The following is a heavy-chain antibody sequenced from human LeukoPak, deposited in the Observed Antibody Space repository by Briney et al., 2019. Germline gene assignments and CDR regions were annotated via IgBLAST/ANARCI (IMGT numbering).Heavy chain of an antibody. Sequence: GGSLRLSCAASGFTFSSYAMSWVRQAPGKGLEWVSAIGGNGGSTYYAESVKGRFTISRDDSKNTLYLQMDSLRADDTALYYCAKEQGWFGECSTYWGQGTLVTVSS. J-gene: IGHJ4*02. D-gene: IGHD3-10*01. CDR2: IGGNGGST. CDR1: GFTFSSYA. V-gene: IGHV3-23*01. CDR3: AKEQGWFGECSTY.